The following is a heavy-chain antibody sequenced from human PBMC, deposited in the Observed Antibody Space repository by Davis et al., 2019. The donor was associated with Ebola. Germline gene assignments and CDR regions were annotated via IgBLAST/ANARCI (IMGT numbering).Heavy chain of an antibody. Sequence: GESLKISCKGSGYGFSSYWIGWVRQMPGKGLEWMGIIYPGDSDTRYSPSFQGQVTISADKSISTAYLQWSSLKASDTAMYYCARREVTYSSSWFGMDVWGQGTTVTVSS. CDR1: GYGFSSYW. CDR2: IYPGDSDT. V-gene: IGHV5-51*01. J-gene: IGHJ6*02. CDR3: ARREVTYSSSWFGMDV. D-gene: IGHD6-13*01.